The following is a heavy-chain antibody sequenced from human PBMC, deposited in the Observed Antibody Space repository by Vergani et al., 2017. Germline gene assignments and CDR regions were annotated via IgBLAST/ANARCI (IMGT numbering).Heavy chain of an antibody. CDR2: INHSGST. J-gene: IGHJ6*03. V-gene: IGHV4-34*01. Sequence: QVQLQQWGAGLLKPSETLSLTCAVYGGSFSGYYWSWIRQPPGKGLEWIGEINHSGSTNYNPSLKSRVTISVDTSKNQFSLQLSSVTAADTAVYYCARGRRYSYGYLGYYYCDYMDVWGKGTTVTVSS. D-gene: IGHD5-18*01. CDR1: GGSFSGYY. CDR3: ARGRRYSYGYLGYYYCDYMDV.